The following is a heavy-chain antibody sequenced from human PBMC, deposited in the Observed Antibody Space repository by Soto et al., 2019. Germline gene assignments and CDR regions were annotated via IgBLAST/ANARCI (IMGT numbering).Heavy chain of an antibody. D-gene: IGHD6-13*01. CDR1: GFTFSSYA. CDR2: ISGSGGST. J-gene: IGHJ5*02. V-gene: IGHV3-23*01. Sequence: EVQLLESGGGLVQPGGSLRLSCAASGFTFSSYAMSWVRQAPGKGLEWVSAISGSGGSTYYADSVKGRFTISRDNSKNTLYLQMNSLRAEDTAGYYCSKVIAAAGTGYWFGPWGQGTLVTVSS. CDR3: SKVIAAAGTGYWFGP.